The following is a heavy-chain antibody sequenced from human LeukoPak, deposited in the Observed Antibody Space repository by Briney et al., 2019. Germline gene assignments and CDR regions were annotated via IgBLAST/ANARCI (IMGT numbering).Heavy chain of an antibody. V-gene: IGHV4-39*07. Sequence: SETLSLTCTVSGGSISSSSYYWGWIRQPPGKGLEWIGSIYYSGSTYYNPSLKSRVTISVDTSKNQFSLKLSSVTAADTAVYYCATEKNYYETRRLGNNWFDPWGQGTLVTVSS. J-gene: IGHJ5*02. D-gene: IGHD3-22*01. CDR2: IYYSGST. CDR3: ATEKNYYETRRLGNNWFDP. CDR1: GGSISSSSYY.